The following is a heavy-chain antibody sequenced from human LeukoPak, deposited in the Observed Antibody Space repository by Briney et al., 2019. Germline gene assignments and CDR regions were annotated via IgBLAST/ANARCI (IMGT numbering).Heavy chain of an antibody. CDR1: GGSISSYY. CDR3: AGYSGYDYYFDY. D-gene: IGHD5-12*01. V-gene: IGHV4-59*01. J-gene: IGHJ4*02. CDR2: IHYSGST. Sequence: SETLSLTCTVPGGSISSYYWSWIRQPPGKGLEWIGYIHYSGSTNYNPSLKSRVTISVDTSKNQFSLKLSSVTAADTAVYYCAGYSGYDYYFDYWGQGTLVTVSS.